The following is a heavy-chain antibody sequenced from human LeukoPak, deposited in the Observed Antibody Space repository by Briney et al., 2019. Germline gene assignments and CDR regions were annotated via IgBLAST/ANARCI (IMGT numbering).Heavy chain of an antibody. V-gene: IGHV1-3*01. CDR2: INAGNVDT. Sequence: ASVKVSCKASGYTFTKYVVHWVRQAPGQRPEWMGGINAGNVDTKYSQNFQDRVTITRDTSANTAYKELSSLTSEDTALYYCARDDCGDTCYPGGYWGQGTLVTVSS. J-gene: IGHJ4*02. CDR1: GYTFTKYV. CDR3: ARDDCGDTCYPGGY. D-gene: IGHD2-21*01.